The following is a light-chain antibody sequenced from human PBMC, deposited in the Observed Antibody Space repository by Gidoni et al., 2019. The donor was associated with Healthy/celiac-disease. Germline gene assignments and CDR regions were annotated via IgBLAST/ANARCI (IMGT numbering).Light chain of an antibody. J-gene: IGKJ1*01. CDR3: QQYGSSPTWT. V-gene: IGKV3-20*01. CDR1: QSVSSSY. CDR2: GAS. Sequence: EIVLTQSPGTLSLSPGERATLSCRASQSVSSSYVAWYQQQPGQAPSLLIYGASSRATGIPDRFSGSGSGTDFTLPISRLEHEDFAVYYCQQYGSSPTWTFGQGTKVEIK.